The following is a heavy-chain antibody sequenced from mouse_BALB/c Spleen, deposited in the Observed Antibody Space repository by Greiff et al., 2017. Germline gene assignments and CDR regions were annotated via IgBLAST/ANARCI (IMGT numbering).Heavy chain of an antibody. CDR3: ARDHYGSRGYFDV. CDR1: GYSITSGYY. CDR2: ISYDGSN. V-gene: IGHV3-6*02. J-gene: IGHJ1*01. Sequence: VQLKESGPGLVKPSQSLSLTCSVTGYSITSGYYWNWIRQFPGNKLEWMGYISYDGSNNYNPSLKNRISITRDTSKNQFFLKLNSVTTEDTATYYCARDHYGSRGYFDVWGAGTTVTVSS. D-gene: IGHD1-1*01.